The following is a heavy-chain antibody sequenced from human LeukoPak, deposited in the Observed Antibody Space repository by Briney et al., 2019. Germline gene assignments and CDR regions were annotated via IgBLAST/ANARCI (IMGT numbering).Heavy chain of an antibody. D-gene: IGHD1-7*01. CDR3: VRVTPLELPATVYNWFDP. V-gene: IGHV4-4*07. CDR1: GGSISSYY. J-gene: IGHJ5*02. Sequence: PSETLSLTCTVSGGSISSYYWSWIRQPAGKGLEWIGRIYTSGSTNYNPSLKSGVTISVDTSKNKFSLKLSSVSAADTAVYYCVRVTPLELPATVYNWFDPWGQGTLVTVSS. CDR2: IYTSGST.